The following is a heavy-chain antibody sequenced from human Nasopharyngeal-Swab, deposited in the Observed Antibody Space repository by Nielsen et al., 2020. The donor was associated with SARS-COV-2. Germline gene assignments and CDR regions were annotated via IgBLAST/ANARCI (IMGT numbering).Heavy chain of an antibody. Sequence: WIRQPPGEGLEWIGEINHSGSTNSNPSLESRVTILVDTSKNLFALKLSSVTAADTDVYYWGRGANYYGSGSYYRLGPKALDTWGKGPLVPSPQ. CDR3: GRGANYYGSGSYYRLGPKALDT. CDR2: INHSGST. J-gene: IGHJ3*02. V-gene: IGHV4-34*01. D-gene: IGHD3-10*01.